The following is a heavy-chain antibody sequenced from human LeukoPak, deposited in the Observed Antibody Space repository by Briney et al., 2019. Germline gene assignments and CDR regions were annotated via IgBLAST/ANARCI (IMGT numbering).Heavy chain of an antibody. Sequence: GGSLRLSCAASGFTFSSYSMNWVRQAPGKGLEWVSSISSSSSYIYYADSVKGRFTISRDNAKNSLYLQMNSLRAEDTAVYYCARDRGPYCGGDCYFDYWGQGTLVTVSS. CDR2: ISSSSSYI. J-gene: IGHJ4*02. CDR3: ARDRGPYCGGDCYFDY. V-gene: IGHV3-21*01. CDR1: GFTFSSYS. D-gene: IGHD2-21*02.